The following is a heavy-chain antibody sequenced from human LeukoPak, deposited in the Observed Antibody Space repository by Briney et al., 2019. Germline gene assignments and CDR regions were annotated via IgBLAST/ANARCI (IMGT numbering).Heavy chain of an antibody. CDR2: ISWNSGSI. Sequence: GGSLRLSCAASGFTFDDYAMHWVRQAPGKGLEWVSGISWNSGSIGYADSAKGRFTVSRDNAKNSLYLQMNSLRAEDTAVYYCARGTAYYVNDYWGQGALVTVSS. V-gene: IGHV3-9*01. CDR3: ARGTAYYVNDY. J-gene: IGHJ4*02. D-gene: IGHD1-26*01. CDR1: GFTFDDYA.